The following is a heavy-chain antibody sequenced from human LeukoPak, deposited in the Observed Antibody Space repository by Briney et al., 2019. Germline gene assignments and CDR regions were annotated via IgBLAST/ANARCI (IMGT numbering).Heavy chain of an antibody. CDR3: ARDRRITIFGVVIGDYMDV. J-gene: IGHJ6*03. CDR1: GFTFSSYS. Sequence: GGSLRLSCAAYGFTFSSYSMNWVRQAPGKGLEWVASISSISGYIYYGGSVKGRFTISRDNAKNSLYLQMNSLRDEDTAVYYCARDRRITIFGVVIGDYMDVWGKGTTVSVSS. V-gene: IGHV3-21*01. D-gene: IGHD3-3*01. CDR2: ISSISGYI.